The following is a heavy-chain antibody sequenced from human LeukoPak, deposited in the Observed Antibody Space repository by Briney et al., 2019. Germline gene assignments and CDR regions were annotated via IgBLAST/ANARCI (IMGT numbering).Heavy chain of an antibody. J-gene: IGHJ6*02. D-gene: IGHD4-17*01. CDR2: IYYSGTT. Sequence: SETLSLTCTVSGGSISYYYWSWIRQSPGKGREWIGYIYYSGTTNYNPSLKSRVTISVDTSKHQFSLQLRSVTAADTAVYYCAREDPQTTVPEGMDVWGQGTTVTVSS. CDR1: GGSISYYY. V-gene: IGHV4-59*01. CDR3: AREDPQTTVPEGMDV.